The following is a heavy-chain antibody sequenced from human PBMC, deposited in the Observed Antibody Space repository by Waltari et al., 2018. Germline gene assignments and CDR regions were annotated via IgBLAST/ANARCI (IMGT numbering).Heavy chain of an antibody. CDR1: GGSISSGSYY. CDR2: IYTSGST. CDR3: ARGTTVTTISYFYGMDV. J-gene: IGHJ6*02. V-gene: IGHV4-61*02. Sequence: QVQLQESGPGLVKPSQTLSLTCTVSGGSISSGSYYWSWIRPPAWKGLEWIGRIYTSGSTNYNPSLKSRVTISVDTSKNQFSLKLSSVTAADTAVYYCARGTTVTTISYFYGMDVWGQGTTVTVSS. D-gene: IGHD4-4*01.